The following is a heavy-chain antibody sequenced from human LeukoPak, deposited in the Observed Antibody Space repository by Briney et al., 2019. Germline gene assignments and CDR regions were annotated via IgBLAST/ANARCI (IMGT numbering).Heavy chain of an antibody. J-gene: IGHJ4*02. CDR2: ISGSGGST. D-gene: IGHD4-17*01. V-gene: IGHV3-23*01. CDR3: AKASVTMGTFDY. Sequence: GGSLRLSCAASGFTVSSNYMSWVRQAPGKGLEWVSAISGSGGSTYYADSVKGRFTISRDNSKNTLYLQMNSLRVEDTAVYYCAKASVTMGTFDYWGQGTLVTVSS. CDR1: GFTVSSNY.